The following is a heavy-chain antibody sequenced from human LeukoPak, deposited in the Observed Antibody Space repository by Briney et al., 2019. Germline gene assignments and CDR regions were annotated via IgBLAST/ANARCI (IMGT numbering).Heavy chain of an antibody. D-gene: IGHD3-3*01. Sequence: GPSPRLSRAASGFTFSRYWMSSVRQAPGKGLEWVDNIKQVGSEKYYVDSVKGRFTISRDNAKNSLYLQMKSLRAEDTAVYYCAREGSVYDFWSGYYLFYYGMDVWGQGTTVTVS. CDR2: IKQVGSEK. CDR3: AREGSVYDFWSGYYLFYYGMDV. V-gene: IGHV3-7*01. J-gene: IGHJ6*02. CDR1: GFTFSRYW.